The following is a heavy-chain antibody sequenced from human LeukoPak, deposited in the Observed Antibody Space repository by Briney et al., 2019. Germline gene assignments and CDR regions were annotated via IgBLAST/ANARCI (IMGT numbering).Heavy chain of an antibody. CDR2: IYYSGST. V-gene: IGHV4-31*03. J-gene: IGHJ3*02. D-gene: IGHD3-10*01. CDR1: GGSISSGGYY. CDR3: ARFRPANAYGSGSYSEGDAFDI. Sequence: SETLSLNCTVSGGSISSGGYYWSWIRQHPGKGLEWIGYIYYSGSTYYNPSLKSRVTISVDTSKNQFSLKLSSVTAADTAVYYCARFRPANAYGSGSYSEGDAFDIWGQGTMVTVSS.